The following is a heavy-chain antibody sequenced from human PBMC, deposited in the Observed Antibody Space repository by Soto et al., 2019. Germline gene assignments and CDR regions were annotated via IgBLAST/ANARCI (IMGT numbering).Heavy chain of an antibody. Sequence: GGSLRLSCAASGFTFSSYEMNWVRQAPGKGLEWVSYISSSGSTIYYADSVKGRFTISRDNAKNSLYLQMNSLRAEDTAVYYCAARGYSYGSSYYYYGMDVWGQGTTVTVSS. CDR2: ISSSGSTI. CDR1: GFTFSSYE. V-gene: IGHV3-48*03. D-gene: IGHD5-18*01. CDR3: AARGYSYGSSYYYYGMDV. J-gene: IGHJ6*02.